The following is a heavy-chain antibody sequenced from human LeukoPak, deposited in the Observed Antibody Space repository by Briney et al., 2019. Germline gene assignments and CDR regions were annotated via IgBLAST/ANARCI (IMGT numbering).Heavy chain of an antibody. J-gene: IGHJ4*02. D-gene: IGHD1-26*01. CDR2: IYTSGST. V-gene: IGHV4-61*09. CDR3: ARDQRSLFDV. CDR1: GGSISSGSYF. Sequence: SETLSLTCSVSGGSISSGSYFWTWIRQPAGKGLEWIGHIYTSGSTNYNPSLKSRVTISVDTSKNQFSLKLTSVTAADTAVYYCARDQRSLFDVWGQGSLVTVSS.